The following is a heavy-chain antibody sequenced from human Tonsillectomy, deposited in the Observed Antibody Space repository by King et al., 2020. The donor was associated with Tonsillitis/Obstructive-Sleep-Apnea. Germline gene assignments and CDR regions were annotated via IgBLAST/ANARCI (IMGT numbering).Heavy chain of an antibody. J-gene: IGHJ5*02. D-gene: IGHD2-2*02. V-gene: IGHV3-30*01. CDR1: GFNFSSYA. Sequence: VQLVESGGGVVQPGRSLRLSCAASGFNFSSYAMHWVRQAPGKGPEWVAIISYDVSHKYYADSVRGRFTISRDDSENTVYLQMDSLSAEDTAVYYCARAGYCSATTSCYNWFDPWGQGTLVTVSS. CDR2: ISYDVSHK. CDR3: ARAGYCSATTSCYNWFDP.